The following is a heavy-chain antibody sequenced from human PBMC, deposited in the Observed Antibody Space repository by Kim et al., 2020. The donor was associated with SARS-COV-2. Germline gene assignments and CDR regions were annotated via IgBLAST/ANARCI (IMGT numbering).Heavy chain of an antibody. D-gene: IGHD3-10*01. CDR3: ARHAYYYGSGSHNWFDP. J-gene: IGHJ5*02. Sequence: LKSRFTISVDTSKNQFSLKLSSVTAADTAVYYCARHAYYYGSGSHNWFDPWGQGTLVTVSS. V-gene: IGHV4-59*08.